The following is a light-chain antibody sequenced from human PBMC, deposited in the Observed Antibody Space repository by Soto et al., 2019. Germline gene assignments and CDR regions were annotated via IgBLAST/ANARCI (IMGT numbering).Light chain of an antibody. J-gene: IGKJ2*01. CDR2: GAS. CDR3: HQYGSSPPYT. Sequence: EIVLTQSPGTLSLSPGERATLSCRASQSVSSSYLAWYQQKPGQAPRLLIYGASSRATGIPDRFSGSGSGTDFTFTISRLEPEDFAVYYCHQYGSSPPYTFGQGTKLEIK. CDR1: QSVSSSY. V-gene: IGKV3-20*01.